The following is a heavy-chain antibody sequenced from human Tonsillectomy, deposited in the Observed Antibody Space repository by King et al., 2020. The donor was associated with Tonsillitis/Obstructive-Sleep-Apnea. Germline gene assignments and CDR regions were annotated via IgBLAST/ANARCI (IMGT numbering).Heavy chain of an antibody. CDR2: IYYSGRT. V-gene: IGHV4-39*01. D-gene: IGHD1-26*01. CDR1: GGSISSSSYY. J-gene: IGHJ4*02. CDR3: AGLSRAVKGWFDY. Sequence: QLQESGPGLVKPSETLSLTCTVSGGSISSSSYYWGWIRQPPGKGLEWIGSIYYSGRTYYNPSLKSRVTISVDTSKNQFSLKLSSVTAADTAVYYCAGLSRAVKGWFDYWGQGTLVTVSS.